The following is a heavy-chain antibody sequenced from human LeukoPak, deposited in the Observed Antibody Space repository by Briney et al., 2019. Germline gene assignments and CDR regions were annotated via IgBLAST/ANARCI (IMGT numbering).Heavy chain of an antibody. D-gene: IGHD2-15*01. CDR1: GFTVSSNY. CDR2: IYSGGST. Sequence: GSLRLSCAASGFTVSSNYMSWVRQAPGKGLEWVSVIYSGGSTYYADSVKGRFTISRDNSKNTLYLQMNSLRAEDTAVYYCARDRIGYCSGGSCYGDNWFDPWGQGTLVTVSS. CDR3: ARDRIGYCSGGSCYGDNWFDP. J-gene: IGHJ5*02. V-gene: IGHV3-66*01.